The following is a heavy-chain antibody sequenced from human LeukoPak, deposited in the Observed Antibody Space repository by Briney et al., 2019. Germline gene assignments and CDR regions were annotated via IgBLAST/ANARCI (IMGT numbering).Heavy chain of an antibody. Sequence: GRSLRLSCAASGFTFDDYAMLWVRQVPGKGLEWVSGVSWNSGSIGYADSVKGRFTISRDNAKNSLYLQMNSLRAEDTALYYCTKDIDGDYRFGVDFWGQGTLVTVSS. CDR2: VSWNSGSI. V-gene: IGHV3-9*01. J-gene: IGHJ4*02. CDR3: TKDIDGDYRFGVDF. CDR1: GFTFDDYA. D-gene: IGHD4-17*01.